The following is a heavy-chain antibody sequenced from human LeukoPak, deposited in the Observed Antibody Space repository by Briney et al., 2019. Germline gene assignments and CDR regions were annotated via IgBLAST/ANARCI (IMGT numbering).Heavy chain of an antibody. CDR2: IYTSGST. Sequence: SETLSLTCNVSGGSISSGSYYWSWIRQPAGKGLEWIGRIYTSGSTNYNPSLKSRVTISVDTSKNQFSLKLSSVTAADTAVYYCARGFLWQIGYWGQGTLVTVSS. V-gene: IGHV4-61*02. CDR3: ARGFLWQIGY. CDR1: GGSISSGSYY. J-gene: IGHJ4*02. D-gene: IGHD3-10*01.